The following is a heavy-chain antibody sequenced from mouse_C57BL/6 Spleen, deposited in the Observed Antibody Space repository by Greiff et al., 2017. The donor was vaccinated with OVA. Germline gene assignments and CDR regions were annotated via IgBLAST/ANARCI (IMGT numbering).Heavy chain of an antibody. J-gene: IGHJ4*01. CDR1: GYTFTDYN. D-gene: IGHD1-1*01. V-gene: IGHV1-18*01. CDR3: ASITTVEDYYAMDY. CDR2: INPNNGGT. Sequence: EVQLQQSGPELVKPGASVKIPCKASGYTFTDYNMDWVKQSHGKSLEWIGDINPNNGGTIYNQKFKGKATLTVDKSSSTAYMELRSLTSEDTAVYYCASITTVEDYYAMDYWGQGTSVTVSS.